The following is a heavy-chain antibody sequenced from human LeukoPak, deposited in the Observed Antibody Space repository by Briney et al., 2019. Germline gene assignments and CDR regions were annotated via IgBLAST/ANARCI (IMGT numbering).Heavy chain of an antibody. D-gene: IGHD3-3*01. Sequence: GGSLRLSCAASGFTFSDYSMNWVRQAPGKGLQWVSSISSSSGYIFYADSVKGRFTISRDNAKNSLYLQMNSLRAEDTAVYYCARDGRIFGVVITYFDYWGQGTLVTVSS. V-gene: IGHV3-21*01. CDR3: ARDGRIFGVVITYFDY. CDR1: GFTFSDYS. CDR2: ISSSSGYI. J-gene: IGHJ4*02.